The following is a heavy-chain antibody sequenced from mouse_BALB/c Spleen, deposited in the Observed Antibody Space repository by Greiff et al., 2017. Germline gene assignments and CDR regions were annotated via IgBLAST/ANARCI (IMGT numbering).Heavy chain of an antibody. CDR2: ISYSGST. J-gene: IGHJ1*01. D-gene: IGHD1-1*01. V-gene: IGHV3-2*02. CDR3: ARGGTTVVDYWYFDV. Sequence: EVQLVESGPGLVKPSQSLSLTCTVTGYSITSDYAWNWIRQFPGNKLEWMGYISYSGSTSYNPSLKSRISITRDTSKNQFFLQLNSVTTEDTATYYCARGGTTVVDYWYFDVWGAGTTVTVSS. CDR1: GYSITSDYA.